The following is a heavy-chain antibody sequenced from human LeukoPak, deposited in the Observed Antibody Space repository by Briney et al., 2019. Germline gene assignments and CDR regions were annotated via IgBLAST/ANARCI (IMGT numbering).Heavy chain of an antibody. J-gene: IGHJ4*02. CDR1: GYTLTELS. CDR2: FDPEDGET. D-gene: IGHD3-22*01. CDR3: ATMPPGTAYYYDCSGYYYVFDY. Sequence: ASVKVSCKVSGYTLTELSMHWVRQAPGKGLEWMGGFDPEDGETIYAQKFQGRVTMTADTSTDTAYMELSSLRSEDTAAYYCATMPPGTAYYYDCSGYYYVFDYWRQGTLVTVSS. V-gene: IGHV1-24*01.